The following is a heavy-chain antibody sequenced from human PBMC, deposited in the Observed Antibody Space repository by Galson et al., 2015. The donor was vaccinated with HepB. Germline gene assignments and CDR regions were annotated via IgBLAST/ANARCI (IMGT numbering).Heavy chain of an antibody. D-gene: IGHD4-17*01. CDR1: GFTFSRYW. J-gene: IGHJ4*02. Sequence: SLRLSCAASGFTFSRYWMHWVRQGPGKGPVWVSRINSDGSSTTYADSVKGRFTISRDNAKNTLYLQINSLRAEDTAVYYCARGGGYGVPLWAELIDYWGQGTQVTVSS. CDR2: INSDGSST. V-gene: IGHV3-74*01. CDR3: ARGGGYGVPLWAELIDY.